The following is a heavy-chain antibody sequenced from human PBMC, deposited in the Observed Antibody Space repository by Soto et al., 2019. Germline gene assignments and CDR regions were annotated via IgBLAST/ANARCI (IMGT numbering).Heavy chain of an antibody. CDR3: ARDDVLCDGGRCPGVPSDV. CDR2: IQSGGPT. J-gene: IGHJ6*04. D-gene: IGHD2-15*01. V-gene: IGHV3-66*01. Sequence: PGGSLRLSCAASGFTVSSKYMSWVRQAPGKGLEWVSLIQSGGPTYYADSVKGRFTISRDTSENTLHLQMDSLRAEDTAVYYCARDDVLCDGGRCPGVPSDVWGKGPTVTLAS. CDR1: GFTVSSKY.